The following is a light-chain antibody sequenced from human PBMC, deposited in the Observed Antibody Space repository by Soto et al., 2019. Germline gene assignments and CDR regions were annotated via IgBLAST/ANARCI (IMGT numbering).Light chain of an antibody. J-gene: IGKJ4*01. Sequence: EIVLTQSPGTLSLSPGERATLSCRASQSVSYYLAWYQQKPGQAPRLLIYEASSRPTGPADRFSGSGSGTDFSLTISRLEAEDFAVYYWEDCQPECDSPPLTCRGGPKVEIK. CDR1: QSVSYY. V-gene: IGKV3-20*01. CDR2: EAS. CDR3: EDCQPECDSPPLT.